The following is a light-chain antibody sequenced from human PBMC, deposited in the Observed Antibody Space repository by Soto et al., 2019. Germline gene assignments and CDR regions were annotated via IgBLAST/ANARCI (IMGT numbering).Light chain of an antibody. CDR3: QQYGSSPTYT. V-gene: IGKV3-20*01. Sequence: EIVLTQSPGTLSLSPGERATLSCRASQSVSSSYLAWYQQKPGQAPRLLIYGASSRATGIPDRFRGSGSGTDFTLTINRLEPEDFAVYYCQQYGSSPTYTFGQGTKLEIK. CDR1: QSVSSSY. CDR2: GAS. J-gene: IGKJ2*01.